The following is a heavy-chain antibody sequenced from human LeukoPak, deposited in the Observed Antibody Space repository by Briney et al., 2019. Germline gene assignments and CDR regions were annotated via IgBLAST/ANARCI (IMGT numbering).Heavy chain of an antibody. V-gene: IGHV3-23*01. J-gene: IGHJ4*02. CDR2: TSGSGGST. D-gene: IGHD2-2*03. CDR3: AKDIGYCSRATCYGLDY. CDR1: GFTFSSYD. Sequence: GGSLRLSCAASGFTFSSYDMRWVRHAPGKGLEWVSATSGSGGSTYYADSVEGRFTISRDNSKNTLYLRMNSLRAEDTAVYYCAKDIGYCSRATCYGLDYWGQGTLVTVSS.